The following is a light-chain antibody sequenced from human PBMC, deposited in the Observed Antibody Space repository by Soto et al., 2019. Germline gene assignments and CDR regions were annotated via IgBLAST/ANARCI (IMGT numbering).Light chain of an antibody. CDR3: QQYGSSPTWT. CDR1: QSVSSSY. V-gene: IGKV3-20*01. CDR2: GAS. J-gene: IGKJ1*01. Sequence: EIELTQSPGTLSLSPGERATLSCRASQSVSSSYLAWYQQKPGQAPSLLFYGASSRATGIPDRFSGSGSGTDFTLTISRLEPEDFAVYYCQQYGSSPTWTFGQGTKVEIK.